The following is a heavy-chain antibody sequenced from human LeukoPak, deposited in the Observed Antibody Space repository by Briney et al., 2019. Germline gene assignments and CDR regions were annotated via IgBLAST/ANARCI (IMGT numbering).Heavy chain of an antibody. CDR2: FDPEDGET. J-gene: IGHJ4*02. Sequence: ASVKVSCKVSGYTLTELSMHWVRQAPGKGLEWMGGFDPEDGETIYAQKFQGRVTMTEDTSTDTAYMELSSLRSEDTAVYYCATDLDYDFWSGPEKWGQGTQVTVSS. V-gene: IGHV1-24*01. D-gene: IGHD3-3*01. CDR1: GYTLTELS. CDR3: ATDLDYDFWSGPEK.